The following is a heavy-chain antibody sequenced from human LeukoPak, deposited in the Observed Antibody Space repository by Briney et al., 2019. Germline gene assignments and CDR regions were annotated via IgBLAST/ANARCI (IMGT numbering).Heavy chain of an antibody. CDR1: GYTFTSYG. V-gene: IGHV1-18*01. CDR2: ISAYNGST. Sequence: ASVKVSCKASGYTFTSYGISWVRQAPGQGLERMGWISAYNGSTNYAQKLQGRVTMTTDTSTSTAYMELRSLRSDDTAVYYCARVRTTHYYDSSGYSDYFDYWGQGTLVTVSS. CDR3: ARVRTTHYYDSSGYSDYFDY. D-gene: IGHD3-22*01. J-gene: IGHJ4*02.